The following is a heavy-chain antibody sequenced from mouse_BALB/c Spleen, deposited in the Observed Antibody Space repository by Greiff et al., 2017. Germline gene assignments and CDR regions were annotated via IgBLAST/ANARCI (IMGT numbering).Heavy chain of an antibody. CDR1: GFTFNTYA. CDR2: IRSKSNNYAT. V-gene: IGHV10-1*02. D-gene: IGHD1-1*01. CDR3: VYYGSSYYYAMDY. Sequence: GGGLVQPKGSLKLSCAASGFTFNTYAMNWVRQAPGKGLEWVARIRSKSNNYATYYADSVKDRFTISRDDSQSMLYLQMNNLKTEDTAMYYCVYYGSSYYYAMDYWGQGTSVTVSS. J-gene: IGHJ4*01.